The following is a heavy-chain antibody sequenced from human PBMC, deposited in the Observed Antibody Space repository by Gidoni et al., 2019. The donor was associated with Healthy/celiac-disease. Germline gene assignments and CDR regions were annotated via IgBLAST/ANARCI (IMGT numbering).Heavy chain of an antibody. D-gene: IGHD2-15*01. V-gene: IGHV4-34*01. CDR2: INHSGST. CDR1: GGSFRGYY. CDR3: ARLFRDIVVVVAAKSIYGMDV. J-gene: IGHJ6*02. Sequence: QVQLQQWGAGLLKPSETLSLTCAAYGGSFRGYYWRWIRQPPGKGLEWIGEINHSGSTNYNPSLKSRVTISVDTSKNQFSLKLSSVTAADTAVYYCARLFRDIVVVVAAKSIYGMDVWGQGTTVTVSS.